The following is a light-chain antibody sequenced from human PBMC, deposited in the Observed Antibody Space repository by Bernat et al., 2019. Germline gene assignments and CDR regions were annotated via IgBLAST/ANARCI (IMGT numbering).Light chain of an antibody. Sequence: SSELTQDPAVSVALGQTVRITCQGDSLRSYYASWYQQKPGQAPVLVIYGKNNRPSGIPDRVSGSSSGNTASLTITGAQAEDEADYYCYSPGSSGNHFVFGTGTKVNVL. V-gene: IGLV3-19*01. CDR3: YSPGSSGNHFV. CDR1: SLRSYY. J-gene: IGLJ1*01. CDR2: GKN.